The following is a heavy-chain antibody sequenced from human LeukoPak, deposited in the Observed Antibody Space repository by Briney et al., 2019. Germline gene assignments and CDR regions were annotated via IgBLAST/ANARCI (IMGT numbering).Heavy chain of an antibody. CDR3: ARGDGYNFWNY. CDR1: GFTVSSNY. J-gene: IGHJ4*02. CDR2: FYSGGST. Sequence: PGGSLRLSCAASGFTVSSNYMSWVRQAPGKGLEWVSVFYSGGSTYCADSVQGRFTISRDKSKNTVYLQMNSLRAEDTAVYYCARGDGYNFWNYWGQGTLVTVSS. V-gene: IGHV3-53*01. D-gene: IGHD5-24*01.